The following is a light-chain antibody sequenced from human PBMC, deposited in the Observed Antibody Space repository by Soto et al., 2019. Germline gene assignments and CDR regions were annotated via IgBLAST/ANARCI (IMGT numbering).Light chain of an antibody. Sequence: EIVLTQSPGTLSLSPGERATLSCRASQSVSNNYLAWYQQNTGQAPRLLIYGASNWATGIPDRFSGSGSGTDFTLTISRLEPEDFAVYYCQQYGSSGTFGQGTKVDIK. CDR3: QQYGSSGT. J-gene: IGKJ1*01. V-gene: IGKV3-20*01. CDR2: GAS. CDR1: QSVSNNY.